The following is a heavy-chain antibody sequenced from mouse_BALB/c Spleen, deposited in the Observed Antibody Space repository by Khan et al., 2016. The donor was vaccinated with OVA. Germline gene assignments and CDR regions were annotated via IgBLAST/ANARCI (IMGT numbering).Heavy chain of an antibody. V-gene: IGHV3-2*02. CDR1: GYSITSDYA. CDR3: GRARWSSTVVADSFDY. D-gene: IGHD1-1*01. CDR2: ISYSGRT. Sequence: EVQLQESGPGLVKPSQSLSLTCTVTGYSITSDYAWNWIRQFPGNKLEWMGYISYSGRTSYNPSLKSRISITRDTSKNQFFLQLNSVTAEDTATYYCGRARWSSTVVADSFDYWGQGTTVTVSA. J-gene: IGHJ2*01.